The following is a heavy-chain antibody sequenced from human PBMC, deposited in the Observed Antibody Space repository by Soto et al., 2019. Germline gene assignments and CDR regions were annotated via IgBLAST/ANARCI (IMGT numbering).Heavy chain of an antibody. CDR2: IYYSGST. CDR1: GGSISRSGYY. D-gene: IGHD3-16*01. CDR3: ASGGDYNWFDP. Sequence: QLQLQESGPGLVKPSETLSLICTVSGGSISRSGYYWGWIRQPPGKGLEWIGSIYYSGSTHYNPSLKSRVTISVDTSKNQFSLQLSSVTAADTAVYHCASGGDYNWFDPWGQGTLVTVSS. J-gene: IGHJ5*02. V-gene: IGHV4-39*01.